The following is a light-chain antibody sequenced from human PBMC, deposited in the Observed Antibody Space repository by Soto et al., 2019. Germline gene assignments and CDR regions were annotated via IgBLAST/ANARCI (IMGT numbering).Light chain of an antibody. Sequence: DIQMTQSPSTLSGSVGDRVTITCRASQTISSWLGWYQQKPGKAPKLLIYKASTLKSGVPSRFSGSGAGKEYTLTISSLQLDYFATCYRQHYTSYSEAFVQGNKVDI. J-gene: IGKJ1*01. CDR1: QTISSW. V-gene: IGKV1-5*03. CDR3: QHYTSYSEA. CDR2: KAS.